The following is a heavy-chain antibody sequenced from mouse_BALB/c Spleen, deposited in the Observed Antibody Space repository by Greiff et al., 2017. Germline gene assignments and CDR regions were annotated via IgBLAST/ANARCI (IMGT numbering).Heavy chain of an antibody. CDR3: ARGDDGYLAWFAY. D-gene: IGHD2-3*01. V-gene: IGHV1-54*01. CDR1: GYAFTNYL. Sequence: LQESGAELVRPGTSVKVSCKASGYAFTNYLIEWVKQRPGQGLEWIGVINPGSGGTNYNEKFKGKATLTADKSSSTAYMQLSSLTSDDSAVYFCARGDDGYLAWFAYWGQGTLVTVSA. J-gene: IGHJ3*01. CDR2: INPGSGGT.